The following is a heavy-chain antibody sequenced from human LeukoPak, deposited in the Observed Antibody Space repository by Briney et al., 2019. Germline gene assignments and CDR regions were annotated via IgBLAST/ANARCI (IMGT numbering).Heavy chain of an antibody. CDR3: AKSPELSWELLPFDY. J-gene: IGHJ4*02. Sequence: PGGSLRLSCAASGFTVSSNYMSWVRQAPGKGLEWVSVIYSGGTIYYADSVKGRFTISRDNSKNTLYLHMNSLRAEDTAVYYCAKSPELSWELLPFDYWGQGTLVTVSS. D-gene: IGHD1-26*01. CDR2: IYSGGTI. CDR1: GFTVSSNY. V-gene: IGHV3-53*01.